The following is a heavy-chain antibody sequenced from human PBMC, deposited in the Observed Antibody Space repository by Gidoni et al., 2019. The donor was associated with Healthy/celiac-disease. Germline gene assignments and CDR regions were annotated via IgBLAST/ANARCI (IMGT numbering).Heavy chain of an antibody. Sequence: EVQLLESGGGLVQPGGSLRLSGAASGVPFSSYAMSWVRQAPGKGLEWVSAISGSGGITYYADSVKGRFTISRDKSKNTLYLQMNSLRAEDTAVYYCAKDPGGHYGDSHWGQGTLVTVSS. J-gene: IGHJ4*02. CDR3: AKDPGGHYGDSH. D-gene: IGHD4-17*01. CDR1: GVPFSSYA. CDR2: ISGSGGIT. V-gene: IGHV3-23*01.